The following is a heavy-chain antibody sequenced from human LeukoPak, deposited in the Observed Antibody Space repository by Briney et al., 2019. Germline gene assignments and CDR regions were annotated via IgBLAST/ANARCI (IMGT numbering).Heavy chain of an antibody. V-gene: IGHV1-2*02. CDR2: INPKTGAT. D-gene: IGHD6-19*01. Sequence: GASVTVSFTASGDTFTVQSLFLRWVRQAPGRGVEWMGSINPKTGATKFAQQFQGRVTVTRDTSINTDYMELSGLTSDDSAVYYCTRGPPSGCFDYWGQGTLVTVSS. CDR1: GDTFTVQS. CDR3: TRGPPSGCFDY. J-gene: IGHJ4*02.